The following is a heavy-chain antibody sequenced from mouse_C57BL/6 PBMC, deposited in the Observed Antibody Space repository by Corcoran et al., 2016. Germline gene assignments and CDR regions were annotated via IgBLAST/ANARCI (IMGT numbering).Heavy chain of an antibody. V-gene: IGHV9-3*01. CDR2: INTYSGVP. CDR1: GYTFTTYG. Sequence: QIQLVQSGPELKKPGETVKISCKASGYTFTTYGMRWVKQAPGKGLKWMGWINTYSGVPTYVDDFKGRFAFSLETSASTAYLQINNLKNEDTATYFCARGTDIYDGYYGMDYWGQGTSVTVSS. J-gene: IGHJ4*01. D-gene: IGHD2-3*01. CDR3: ARGTDIYDGYYGMDY.